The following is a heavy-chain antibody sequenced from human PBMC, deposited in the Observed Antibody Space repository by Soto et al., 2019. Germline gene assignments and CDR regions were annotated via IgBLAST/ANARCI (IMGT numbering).Heavy chain of an antibody. CDR2: INHSGST. CDR3: ARRGAHCSSTSCYAGYYYYYMDV. Sequence: SETLSLTCAVYGGSFSGYYWSWIRQPPGKGLEWIGEINHSGSTNCNPSLKSRVTISVDTSKNQFSLKLSSVTAADTAVYYCARRGAHCSSTSCYAGYYYYYMDVWGKGTTVTVSS. J-gene: IGHJ6*03. CDR1: GGSFSGYY. D-gene: IGHD2-2*01. V-gene: IGHV4-34*01.